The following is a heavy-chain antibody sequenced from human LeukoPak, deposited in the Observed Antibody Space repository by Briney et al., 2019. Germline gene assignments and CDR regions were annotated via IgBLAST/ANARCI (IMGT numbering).Heavy chain of an antibody. D-gene: IGHD2-15*01. V-gene: IGHV4-30-4*01. CDR2: IYYSGST. CDR3: ASSYSELAFDI. J-gene: IGHJ3*02. CDR1: GGSLSSGDYY. Sequence: SETLSLTRTVSGGSLSSGDYYWSWIRQPPGKGREGVGYIYYSGSTYYNPSLKSQVTISVDTSKNQLSLKLSSVTAAATAVYYCASSYSELAFDIWGQGTMVTVSS.